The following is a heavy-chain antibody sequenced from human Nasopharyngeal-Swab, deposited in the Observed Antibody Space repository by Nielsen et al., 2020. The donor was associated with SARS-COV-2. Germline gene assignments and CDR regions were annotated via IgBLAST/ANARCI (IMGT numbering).Heavy chain of an antibody. CDR1: GFTLSSYW. D-gene: IGHD5-24*01. V-gene: IGHV3-74*01. Sequence: GESLKISCAASGFTLSSYWMHWVRQAPGKGLVWVSRISGDGSNTFYADSVKGRFTISRDNAKNTLYLQMNSLRAEDTAVYYCAKPIYRDGYSSDAFDIWGQGTMVTVSS. J-gene: IGHJ3*02. CDR3: AKPIYRDGYSSDAFDI. CDR2: ISGDGSNT.